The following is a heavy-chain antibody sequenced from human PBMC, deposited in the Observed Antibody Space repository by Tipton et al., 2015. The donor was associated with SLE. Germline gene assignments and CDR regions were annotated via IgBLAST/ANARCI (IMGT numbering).Heavy chain of an antibody. CDR1: GYSISSGYY. CDR3: ASGGYGSGSHYLGGWFDP. CDR2: IYTSGST. J-gene: IGHJ5*02. V-gene: IGHV4-38-2*01. D-gene: IGHD3-10*01. Sequence: TLSLTCAVSGYSISSGYYWGWIRQPPGKGLEWIGHIYTSGSTNYHPPLKSRVTISVDTSKNQFSLKLSSVTAADTAVYYCASGGYGSGSHYLGGWFDPWGRGTLVTVSS.